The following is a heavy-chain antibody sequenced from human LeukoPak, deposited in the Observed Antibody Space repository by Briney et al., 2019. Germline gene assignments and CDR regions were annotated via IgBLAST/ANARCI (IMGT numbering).Heavy chain of an antibody. CDR1: GFSFSSYW. CDR3: ARGFSIWFGGSTYYFDY. CDR2: IKQDGSEK. V-gene: IGHV3-7*01. J-gene: IGHJ4*02. Sequence: PGGALGLSCAAAGFSFSSYWMSWGRQAAGKGLEGVANIKQDGSEKYYVDSVKGRFTISRDNAKNSLYLQMNSLRAEGTAVYYCARGFSIWFGGSTYYFDYWGQGTLVTVSS. D-gene: IGHD3-10*01.